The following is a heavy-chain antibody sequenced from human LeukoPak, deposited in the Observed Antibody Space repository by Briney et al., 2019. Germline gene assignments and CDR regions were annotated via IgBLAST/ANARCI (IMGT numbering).Heavy chain of an antibody. CDR2: IYYSGST. CDR3: ARDREVGATGYYFDY. Sequence: SETLSLTCTVSGGSISSSSYYWGWIRQPPGKGLEWIGSIYYSGSTYYNSSLKSRVTISLDTSKNHFSLRLSSVTAADTAVYYCARDREVGATGYYFDYWGQGTLATVSS. CDR1: GGSISSSSYY. V-gene: IGHV4-39*02. D-gene: IGHD1-26*01. J-gene: IGHJ4*02.